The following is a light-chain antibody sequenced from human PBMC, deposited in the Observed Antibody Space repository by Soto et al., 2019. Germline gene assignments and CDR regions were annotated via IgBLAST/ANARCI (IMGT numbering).Light chain of an antibody. CDR2: GAS. Sequence: EIVLTQSPGPLSLWPGEKATLFCRASQSVSSSYLAWYQQKPGQAPRLLIYGASSRATGIPDRISAGASWTLYSFSILRLEAADCAVYCCQQYVSSTFGQGTKVEI. J-gene: IGKJ1*01. CDR1: QSVSSSY. V-gene: IGKV3-20*01. CDR3: QQYVSST.